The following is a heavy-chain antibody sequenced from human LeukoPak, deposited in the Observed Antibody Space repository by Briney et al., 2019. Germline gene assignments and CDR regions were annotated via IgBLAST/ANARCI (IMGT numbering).Heavy chain of an antibody. Sequence: PSEALSLTCTVSGGSISSYYWSWIRQPPGKGLEWIGYIYYSGSTNYNPSLKSRVTISVDTSKNQFSLKLSSVTAADMAVYYCARGTYYYDSSGWYFDYWGQGTLVTVSS. CDR3: ARGTYYYDSSGWYFDY. J-gene: IGHJ4*02. V-gene: IGHV4-59*01. D-gene: IGHD3-22*01. CDR2: IYYSGST. CDR1: GGSISSYY.